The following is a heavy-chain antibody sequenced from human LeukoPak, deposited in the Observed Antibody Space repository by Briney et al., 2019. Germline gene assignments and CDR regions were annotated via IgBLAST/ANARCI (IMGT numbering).Heavy chain of an antibody. D-gene: IGHD2-2*01. CDR3: ARDCGSTSCYDFPDFDY. Sequence: PGGSLRLSCAASGYTFTSYSMNWVRQAPGTGLEWVSYISDGGETIYYADSVKGRFTISRDNAKNSLYLQMNSLRAEDTAAYYCARDCGSTSCYDFPDFDYWGQGTLVTVSS. CDR1: GYTFTSYS. J-gene: IGHJ4*02. CDR2: ISDGGETI. V-gene: IGHV3-48*01.